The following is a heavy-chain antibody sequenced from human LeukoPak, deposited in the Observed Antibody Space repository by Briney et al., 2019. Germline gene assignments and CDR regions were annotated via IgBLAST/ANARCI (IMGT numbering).Heavy chain of an antibody. D-gene: IGHD1-26*01. CDR2: IIPILGIA. CDR1: GGTFSSYA. CDR3: ARDGVVGAPYYFDY. V-gene: IGHV1-69*04. J-gene: IGHJ4*02. Sequence: GASVKVSCKASGGTFSSYAISWVRQAPGQGLEWMGRIIPILGIANYAQKFQGRVTITADKSTSTAYMELSSLRSEDTAVYYCARDGVVGAPYYFDYWGQGTLVTVSS.